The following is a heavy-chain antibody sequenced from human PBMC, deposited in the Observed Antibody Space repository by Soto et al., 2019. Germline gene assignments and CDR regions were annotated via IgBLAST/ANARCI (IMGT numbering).Heavy chain of an antibody. CDR1: GFTFSSYG. D-gene: IGHD2-15*01. CDR3: ARDLCSGGSCYPSPFDY. CDR2: IWYDGSNK. V-gene: IGHV3-33*01. Sequence: GGSLRLSCAASGFTFSSYGMHWVRQAPGKGLEWVAVIWYDGSNKYYADSVKGRFTISRDNSKNTLYLQMNSLRAEDTAVNYCARDLCSGGSCYPSPFDYWGQGTLVTVSS. J-gene: IGHJ4*02.